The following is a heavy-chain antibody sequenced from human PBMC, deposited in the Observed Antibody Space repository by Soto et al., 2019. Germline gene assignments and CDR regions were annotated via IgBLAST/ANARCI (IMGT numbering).Heavy chain of an antibody. CDR2: IYYSGST. CDR3: ANQWDFWSGYLAYFDY. CDR1: GGSISSSSYY. J-gene: IGHJ4*02. D-gene: IGHD3-3*01. Sequence: SETLSLTCTVSGGSISSSSYYWGWIRQPPGKGLEWIGSIYYSGSTYYNPSLKSRVTISVDTSKNQFSLKLSSVTAADTAVYYCANQWDFWSGYLAYFDYWGQGTLVTVSS. V-gene: IGHV4-39*01.